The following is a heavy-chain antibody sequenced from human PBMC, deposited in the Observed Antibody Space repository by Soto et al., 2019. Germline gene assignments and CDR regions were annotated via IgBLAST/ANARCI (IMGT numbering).Heavy chain of an antibody. CDR3: ASSLYGDYFGY. Sequence: QVQLVQSGAEVKKPGASVKVSCKASGYTFTSYYMHWVRQAPGQGLEWMGIINPSGGSTSYAQKFQGRVTMTRDTSTSTVYMELSSLISEDTAVYYCASSLYGDYFGYWGQGTLVTVSS. J-gene: IGHJ4*02. CDR2: INPSGGST. CDR1: GYTFTSYY. D-gene: IGHD4-17*01. V-gene: IGHV1-46*01.